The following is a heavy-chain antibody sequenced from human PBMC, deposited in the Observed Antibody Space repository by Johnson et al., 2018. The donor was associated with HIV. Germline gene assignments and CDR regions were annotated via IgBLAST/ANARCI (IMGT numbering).Heavy chain of an antibody. CDR1: GFTFGGEW. D-gene: IGHD3-22*01. V-gene: IGHV3-74*01. J-gene: IGHJ3*02. CDR3: ARDRGYWDGLDI. Sequence: VQLVESGGGLVQPGGSLRLSCVASGFTFGGEWMHWVRQAPGQGLVWVSRIKTDGSNTAYADSLRGRFSISRDNAKHSLYLQMNSLRAEDTAVYYCARDRGYWDGLDIWGQGTMVTVSS. CDR2: IKTDGSNT.